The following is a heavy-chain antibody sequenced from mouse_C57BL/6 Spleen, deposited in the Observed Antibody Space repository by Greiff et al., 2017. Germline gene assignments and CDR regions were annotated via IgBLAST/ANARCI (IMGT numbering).Heavy chain of an antibody. D-gene: IGHD2-2*01. CDR2: INYDGSST. Sequence: EVMLVESEGGLVQPGSSMKLSCTASGFTFSDYYMAWVRQVPEKGLEWVANINYDGSSTYYLDSLKSRFIISRDNAKNILYLQMSSLKSEDTATYYCAREGLRRTYYYAMDYWGQGTSVTVSS. V-gene: IGHV5-16*01. CDR3: AREGLRRTYYYAMDY. J-gene: IGHJ4*01. CDR1: GFTFSDYY.